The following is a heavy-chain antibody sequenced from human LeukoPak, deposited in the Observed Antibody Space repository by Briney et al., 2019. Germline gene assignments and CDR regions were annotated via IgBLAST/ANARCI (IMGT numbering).Heavy chain of an antibody. Sequence: PGGSLRLSCAASGFIFSSYAMNWVRQAPGKGLEWVSSISSRSSDIYYADSVKGRFTISRDNARNALYLQMRSLRAEDTGVYYCARALYYDILTGYQTHMYYFDYWGQGTLVTVSS. CDR2: ISSRSSDI. D-gene: IGHD3-9*01. CDR3: ARALYYDILTGYQTHMYYFDY. CDR1: GFIFSSYA. V-gene: IGHV3-21*01. J-gene: IGHJ4*02.